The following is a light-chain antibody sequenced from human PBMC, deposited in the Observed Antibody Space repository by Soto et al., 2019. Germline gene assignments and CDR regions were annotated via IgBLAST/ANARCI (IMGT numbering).Light chain of an antibody. CDR2: AAS. Sequence: DIQTTQSPSSLSASVGDRVTITCRASQSISFYLNWYQQNPGKAPKLLIYAASNLQSGVPSRFSGSGSGTEFTLTISSLQPEDFATYYCQQSDSAPRYSFGQGTKVEIK. J-gene: IGKJ2*01. V-gene: IGKV1-39*01. CDR3: QQSDSAPRYS. CDR1: QSISFY.